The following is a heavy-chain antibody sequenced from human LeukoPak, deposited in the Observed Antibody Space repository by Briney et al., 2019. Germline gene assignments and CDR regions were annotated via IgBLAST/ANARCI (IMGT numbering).Heavy chain of an antibody. CDR1: GYTFTGYY. CDR3: ARDLFQLLYTVYFDY. D-gene: IGHD2-2*02. V-gene: IGHV1-2*02. J-gene: IGHJ4*02. CDR2: INPNSGGT. Sequence: ASVKVSCKASGYTFTGYYMHWVRQAPGQGLEWMGWINPNSGGTNYAQKFQGRVTMTRDTSISTAYMELSRLRSDDTAVYYCARDLFQLLYTVYFDYWGQGTLVTVSS.